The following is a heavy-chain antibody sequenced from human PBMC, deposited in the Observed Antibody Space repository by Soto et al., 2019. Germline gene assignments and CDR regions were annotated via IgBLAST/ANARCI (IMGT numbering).Heavy chain of an antibody. D-gene: IGHD6-13*01. CDR3: AKVGAAGLYYYYGMDV. CDR2: ISYDGSNK. Sequence: PGGSLRLSCAASGFTFSSYGMHWVRQAPGKGLEWVAVISYDGSNKYYADSVKGRFTISRDNSKNTLYLQMNSLRAEETVVYYCAKVGAAGLYYYYGMDVWGQGTTVTVSS. J-gene: IGHJ6*02. V-gene: IGHV3-30*18. CDR1: GFTFSSYG.